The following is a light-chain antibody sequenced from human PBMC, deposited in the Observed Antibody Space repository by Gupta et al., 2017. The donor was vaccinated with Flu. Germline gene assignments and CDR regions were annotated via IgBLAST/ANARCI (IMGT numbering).Light chain of an antibody. J-gene: IGKJ2*01. CDR1: QSISSY. Sequence: SVGDRVTITCRASQSISSYLNWYQQKPGKAPKLLIYAASSLQSGVPSRFSGSGSGTDFTLTISSLQPEDFATYYCQQSYSTPYTFGQGTKL. V-gene: IGKV1-39*01. CDR2: AAS. CDR3: QQSYSTPYT.